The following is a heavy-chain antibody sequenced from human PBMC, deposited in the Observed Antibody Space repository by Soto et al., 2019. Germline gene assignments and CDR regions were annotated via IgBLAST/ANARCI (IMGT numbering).Heavy chain of an antibody. Sequence: GSLRLSCAGSVFTFSSYGIHWVRQAPGKGLEWVALISYDGGNEKYTESVKDRFTISRDDSHNVAYLQMSSLRTEDTAMYYCAKDRYSGTYPTDFDYWGQGCLVTVSS. J-gene: IGHJ4*02. D-gene: IGHD1-26*01. CDR1: VFTFSSYG. CDR3: AKDRYSGTYPTDFDY. V-gene: IGHV3-30*18. CDR2: ISYDGGNE.